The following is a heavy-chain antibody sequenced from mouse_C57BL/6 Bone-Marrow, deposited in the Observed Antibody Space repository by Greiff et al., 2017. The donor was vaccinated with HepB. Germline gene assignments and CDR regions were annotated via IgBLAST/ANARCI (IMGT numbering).Heavy chain of an antibody. Sequence: EVKLVESGPVLVKPGASVKMSCKASGYTFTDYYMNWVKQSHGKSLEWIGVINPYNGGTSYNQKFKGKATLTVDKSSSTAYMELNSLTSEDSAVYYCAVYFDYWGQGTTLTVSS. V-gene: IGHV1-19*01. CDR1: GYTFTDYY. J-gene: IGHJ2*01. CDR2: INPYNGGT. CDR3: AVYFDY.